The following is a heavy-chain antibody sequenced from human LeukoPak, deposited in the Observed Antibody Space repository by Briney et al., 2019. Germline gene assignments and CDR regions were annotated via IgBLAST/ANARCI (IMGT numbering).Heavy chain of an antibody. D-gene: IGHD2-2*01. CDR3: ARANYPYCSSTSCYLDI. CDR2: IYISGST. Sequence: SETLSLTCTVSGGSISSYYWSWIRQPAGKGLEWIGRIYISGSTNYNPSLKSRVTMSVDTSKNQFSLKLSSVTAADTAVYYCARANYPYCSSTSCYLDIWGQGIMVTVSS. V-gene: IGHV4-4*07. J-gene: IGHJ3*02. CDR1: GGSISSYY.